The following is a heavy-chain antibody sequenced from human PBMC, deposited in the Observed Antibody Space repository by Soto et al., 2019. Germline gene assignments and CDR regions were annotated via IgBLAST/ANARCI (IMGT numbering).Heavy chain of an antibody. Sequence: SETLSLTCTVSFGSISGNYWSWIRQPPGKGLEWIGYIYYSGSTNYNPSLKSRVTISIDTSKNQFSLRLSSVTAADTAVYYCARTYYDILSAYYPWNYYYYLDVWGKGTTVTVSS. D-gene: IGHD3-9*01. CDR1: FGSISGNY. CDR2: IYYSGST. CDR3: ARTYYDILSAYYPWNYYYYLDV. J-gene: IGHJ6*03. V-gene: IGHV4-59*01.